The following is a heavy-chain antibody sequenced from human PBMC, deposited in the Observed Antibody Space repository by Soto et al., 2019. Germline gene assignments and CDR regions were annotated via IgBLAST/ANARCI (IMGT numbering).Heavy chain of an antibody. D-gene: IGHD6-13*01. CDR2: MYNSGSA. V-gene: IGHV4-59*08. CDR3: ARHGAIYSNSWYDFDY. Sequence: QVQLQESGPGLVKPSETLSLTCTVSGGSLSSYYWSWIRQPPGKGLEWVGYMYNSGSANYNPSLKSRVTISVDMSQNQFSLKLTSVTDADTAVYYCARHGAIYSNSWYDFDYWGQGTLVTVSS. J-gene: IGHJ4*02. CDR1: GGSLSSYY.